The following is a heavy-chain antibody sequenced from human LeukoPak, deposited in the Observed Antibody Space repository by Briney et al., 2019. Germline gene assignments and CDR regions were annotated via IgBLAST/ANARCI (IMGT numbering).Heavy chain of an antibody. CDR1: GFSFTSYW. CDR2: INQDAGTT. Sequence: PGGSLRLSCVASGFSFTSYWMSWVRQAPGKGLEFVANINQDAGTTNYVDSVKGRFTISRDNAENSLYLQMSSLRAEDTALYYCARDPGWSSLDIWGQGRMVTVSS. CDR3: ARDPGWSSLDI. J-gene: IGHJ3*02. D-gene: IGHD2-15*01. V-gene: IGHV3-7*01.